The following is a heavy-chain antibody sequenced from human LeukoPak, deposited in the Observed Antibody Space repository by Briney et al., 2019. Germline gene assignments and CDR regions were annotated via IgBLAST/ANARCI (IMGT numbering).Heavy chain of an antibody. CDR1: GGSISSYY. CDR3: ARLGYCSGGSCGPFDP. Sequence: SETLSLTCTVSGGSISSYYWSWIRQPPGKGLERIGYIYYSGSTNYNPSLKSRVTISVDTSKNQFSLKLSSVTAADTAVYYCARLGYCSGGSCGPFDPWGQGTLVTVSS. J-gene: IGHJ5*02. D-gene: IGHD2-15*01. V-gene: IGHV4-59*08. CDR2: IYYSGST.